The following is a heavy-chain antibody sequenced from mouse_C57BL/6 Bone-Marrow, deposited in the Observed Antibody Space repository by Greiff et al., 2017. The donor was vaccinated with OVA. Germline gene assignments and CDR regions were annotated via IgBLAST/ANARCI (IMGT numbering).Heavy chain of an antibody. CDR2: ISGGGGNT. V-gene: IGHV5-9*01. J-gene: IGHJ2*01. Sequence: EVQRVESGGGLVKPGGSLKLSCAASGFTFSSYTMSWVRQTPEKRLEWVATISGGGGNTYYPDSVKGRFTISRDNAKNTLYLQMSSLRSEDTALYYCARQTRGYYFDYWGQGTTLTVSS. CDR3: ARQTRGYYFDY. CDR1: GFTFSSYT.